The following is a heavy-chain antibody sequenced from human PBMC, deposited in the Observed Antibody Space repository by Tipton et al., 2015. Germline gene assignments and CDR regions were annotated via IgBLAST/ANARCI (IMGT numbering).Heavy chain of an antibody. V-gene: IGHV4-34*01. CDR1: GGSFSGYY. Sequence: TLSLTCAVYGGSFSGYYWSWIRQPPGKGLEWIGEINHSGSTNYNPSLKSRVTISVDTSKNQFSLKLSSVTAADTAVYYCARGSRHLCLDDWGPGTTVSVSS. CDR2: INHSGST. CDR3: ARGSRHLCLDD. J-gene: IGHJ6*02.